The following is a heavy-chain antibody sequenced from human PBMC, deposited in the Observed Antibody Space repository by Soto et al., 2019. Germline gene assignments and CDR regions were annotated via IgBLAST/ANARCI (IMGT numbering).Heavy chain of an antibody. D-gene: IGHD6-19*01. CDR1: GYTFSSHD. CDR3: AREVAASDY. CDR2: MNPNSGNT. V-gene: IGHV1-8*01. J-gene: IGHJ4*02. Sequence: QVLLVQSGVEVKKPGASVRVSCKASGYTFSSHDINWVRQATGQGLEWMGWMNPNSGNTGYAQRFQGRVTMTRNTSISTAYMELSSLRSEDTAVYYGAREVAASDYWGQGTLVTVSS.